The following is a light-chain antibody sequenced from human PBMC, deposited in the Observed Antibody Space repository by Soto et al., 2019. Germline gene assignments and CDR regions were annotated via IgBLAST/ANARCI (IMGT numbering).Light chain of an antibody. CDR2: KAS. V-gene: IGKV1-5*03. Sequence: IQMTQSPSTLSGSVGDRVTITCRSSQTISSWLAWYQQKPGKAPKLLIYKASTLKSGVPSRFSGSGSGTEFTLTISSLQPDDFANYYCQHYNSYSEALGQGTKVDIK. CDR3: QHYNSYSEA. CDR1: QTISSW. J-gene: IGKJ1*01.